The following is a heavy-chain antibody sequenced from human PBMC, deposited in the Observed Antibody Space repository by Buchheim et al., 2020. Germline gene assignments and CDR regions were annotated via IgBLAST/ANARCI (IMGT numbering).Heavy chain of an antibody. D-gene: IGHD1-26*01. CDR3: ARDTDTGSQYTRLDT. V-gene: IGHV3-33*01. CDR1: GFSFTSYG. CDR2: LWYNGHDK. J-gene: IGHJ5*02. Sequence: QVQLVESGGDVVQPGGSLRLSCAASGFSFTSYGMHWVRQAPGKGLEWVAVLWYNGHDKNYADFVKGRFTVSRDTSKNILYLQLNSLSVEDTAVYFCARDTDTGSQYTRLDTWGPGTL.